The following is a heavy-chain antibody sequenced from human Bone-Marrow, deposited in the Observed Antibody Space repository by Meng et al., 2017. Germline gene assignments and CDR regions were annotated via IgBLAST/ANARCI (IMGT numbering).Heavy chain of an antibody. V-gene: IGHV5-51*01. CDR2: IYPGDSDT. Sequence: ESLKISCKGSGYSFTSYWIGWVRQMPGKGLEWMGIIYPGDSDTRYSPSFQGQVTISADKSISTAYLQWSSLKASDTAMYYCASHSSSEYYYYYGMDVWGQGTTVTVSS. CDR1: GYSFTSYW. J-gene: IGHJ6*02. D-gene: IGHD6-13*01. CDR3: ASHSSSEYYYYYGMDV.